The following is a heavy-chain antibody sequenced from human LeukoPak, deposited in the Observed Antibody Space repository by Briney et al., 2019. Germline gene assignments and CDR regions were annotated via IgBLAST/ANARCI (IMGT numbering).Heavy chain of an antibody. Sequence: SETLSLTCTVSGGSISSGGYYWSWIRQHPGKGLEWIGYIYYSGSTYYNPSLKSRVTISVDTSKNQFSLKLSSVTAADTAVYYCARDLGEFYEYSSSNGPGYYSMDVWGQGTTVTVSS. J-gene: IGHJ6*02. CDR3: ARDLGEFYEYSSSNGPGYYSMDV. CDR1: GGSISSGGYY. CDR2: IYYSGST. D-gene: IGHD6-13*01. V-gene: IGHV4-31*03.